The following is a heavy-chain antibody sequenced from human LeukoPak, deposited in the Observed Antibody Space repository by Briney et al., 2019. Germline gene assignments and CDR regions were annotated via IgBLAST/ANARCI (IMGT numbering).Heavy chain of an antibody. CDR3: ARVVWGIRTFDP. CDR1: GGSISSGYYY. D-gene: IGHD7-27*01. Sequence: PSETLSLTCTVSGGSISSGYYYWSWIRQPPGKGLEYIGYIYYGGTYYNPSLKSRVTISVDTSKNQFSLKLSSVTAADTAVYYCARVVWGIRTFDPWGQGTLVTVSS. V-gene: IGHV4-30-4*02. J-gene: IGHJ5*02. CDR2: IYYGGT.